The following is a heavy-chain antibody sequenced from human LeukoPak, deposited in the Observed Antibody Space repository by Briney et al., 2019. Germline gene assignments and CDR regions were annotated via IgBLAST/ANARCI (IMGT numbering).Heavy chain of an antibody. V-gene: IGHV3-21*04. CDR2: ISSSSSYI. Sequence: GGSLRLSCAASGFTFSSYSMNWVRQAPGKGLEWVSSISSSSSYIYYADSVKGRFTISRDNAKNSLYLQMNSLRAEDMALYYCAKGAEGAIDYWGQGTLVTVSS. CDR1: GFTFSSYS. J-gene: IGHJ4*02. D-gene: IGHD1-26*01. CDR3: AKGAEGAIDY.